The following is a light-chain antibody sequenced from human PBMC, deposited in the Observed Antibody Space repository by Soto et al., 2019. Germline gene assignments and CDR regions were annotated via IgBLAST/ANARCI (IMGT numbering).Light chain of an antibody. Sequence: QSVLTQPASVSGSPGQSITISCTGTSSDVGGYNFVSWYQQYPGKAPKLMIFEVSNRPSGVSNRFSGSKSGNTASLTISGLQAEDEADYYCSSYRSSSTPLCVFGSGTKLTVL. J-gene: IGLJ1*01. CDR1: SSDVGGYNF. CDR2: EVS. V-gene: IGLV2-14*01. CDR3: SSYRSSSTPLCV.